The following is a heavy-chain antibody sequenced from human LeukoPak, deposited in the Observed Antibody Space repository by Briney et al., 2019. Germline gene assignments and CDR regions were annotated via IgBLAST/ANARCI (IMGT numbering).Heavy chain of an antibody. CDR2: IKQDGSEK. J-gene: IGHJ3*02. D-gene: IGHD3-22*01. V-gene: IGHV3-7*01. Sequence: GGSLRPSCAASGFTFSSYWMSWVRQAPGKGLEWVANIKQDGSEKYHVDSVKGRFTISRDNAKNSLYLQMNSLRAEDTAMYYCARTVRGIVMPENAFDIWGQGTLVTVSS. CDR1: GFTFSSYW. CDR3: ARTVRGIVMPENAFDI.